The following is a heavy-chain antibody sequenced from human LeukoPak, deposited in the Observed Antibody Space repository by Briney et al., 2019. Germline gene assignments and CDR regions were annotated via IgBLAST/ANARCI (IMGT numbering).Heavy chain of an antibody. CDR3: ARVGRSRGALPNFYYYMDV. CDR1: GDIFNNCS. V-gene: IGHV1-69*05. Sequence: ASVKVSCKASGDIFNNCSVSWVRQAPGKGLEWMGGIIPMFGSTNYAQKFEGRVTITTDQSTTTVYMELTSLTSEDTAVYYCARVGRSRGALPNFYYYMDVWGKGTTVTVSS. J-gene: IGHJ6*03. D-gene: IGHD1-26*01. CDR2: IIPMFGST.